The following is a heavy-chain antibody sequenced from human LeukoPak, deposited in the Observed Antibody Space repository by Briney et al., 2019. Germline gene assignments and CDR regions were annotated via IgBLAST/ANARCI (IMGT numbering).Heavy chain of an antibody. J-gene: IGHJ5*02. D-gene: IGHD4-17*01. Sequence: GASVKVSCKASGGTFNNSASGWVRQAPGQGLEWMGRIIPILGIPNYTQKFQGRVTITADTSTSTAFMELSGLRSEDTAVYYCPQRLSWLDPWGQGTLVTVSS. CDR3: PQRLSWLDP. V-gene: IGHV1-69*10. CDR2: IIPILGIP. CDR1: GGTFNNSA.